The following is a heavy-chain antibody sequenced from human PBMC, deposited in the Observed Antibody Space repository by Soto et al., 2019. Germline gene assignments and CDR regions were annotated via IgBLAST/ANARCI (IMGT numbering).Heavy chain of an antibody. J-gene: IGHJ4*02. V-gene: IGHV5-10-1*01. CDR1: GYSFTSYG. Sequence: GESLKISCKGSGYSFTSYGISWVRQMPGKGLEWMGRIDPSDSYTNYSPSFQGHVTISADKSISTAYLQWSSLKASDTAMYYCVRRSGYSYGYYFDYWGQGSLVAVSS. CDR3: VRRSGYSYGYYFDY. CDR2: IDPSDSYT. D-gene: IGHD5-18*01.